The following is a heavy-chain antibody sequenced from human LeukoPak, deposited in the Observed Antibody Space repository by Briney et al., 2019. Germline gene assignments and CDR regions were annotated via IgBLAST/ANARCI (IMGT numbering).Heavy chain of an antibody. D-gene: IGHD2-21*02. CDR3: ASQNCGGDCYEFDH. Sequence: GGSLRLSCAASGFTFNTYAMSWVRQAPGKGLEWVSAIGGSGGSTFYAESMKGRFIISRDNSENTLYLQMNSLRAEDTAVYYCASQNCGGDCYEFDHWGQGTLVTVSS. V-gene: IGHV3-23*01. J-gene: IGHJ4*02. CDR2: IGGSGGST. CDR1: GFTFNTYA.